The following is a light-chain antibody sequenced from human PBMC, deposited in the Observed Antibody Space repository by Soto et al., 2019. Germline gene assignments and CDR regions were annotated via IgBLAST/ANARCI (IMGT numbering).Light chain of an antibody. V-gene: IGLV1-47*01. Sequence: QSVLTQPPSASGTPGQRVTISCSGSSSNIGSNYVYWYQQLPGTAPKLLIYRNNQRPSGVPDRFSGSKSGTSASLAISGLRSEDEADYYCAAWDDSLSGLNWVFGGGTQLPS. CDR3: AAWDDSLSGLNWV. CDR2: RNN. J-gene: IGLJ3*02. CDR1: SSNIGSNY.